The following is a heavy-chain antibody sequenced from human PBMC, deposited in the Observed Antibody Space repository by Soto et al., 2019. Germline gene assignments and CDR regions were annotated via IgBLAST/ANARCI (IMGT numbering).Heavy chain of an antibody. CDR3: ARGSLLLWFGELDLL. J-gene: IGHJ4*02. D-gene: IGHD3-10*01. Sequence: SETLSLTCAVYGGSFSGYYWSWIRQPPGKGLEWIGEINHSGSTNYNPSLKSRVTISVDTSKNQFSLKLSSVTAADTAVYYCARGSLLLWFGELDLLWGQATLATV. CDR2: INHSGST. V-gene: IGHV4-34*01. CDR1: GGSFSGYY.